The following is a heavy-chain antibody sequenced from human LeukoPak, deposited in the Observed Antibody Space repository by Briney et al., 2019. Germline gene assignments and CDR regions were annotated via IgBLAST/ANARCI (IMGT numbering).Heavy chain of an antibody. Sequence: GGALRLSCAASGFTFSSYGMSWVRQAPGKGLVWVSRIKTDGSSTSYADSVKGRFTISRDNAKNTMYLQMNSLRVEDTAVYYCARDFMYSISCTGCWGQGTLVTVSS. V-gene: IGHV3-74*01. CDR3: ARDFMYSISCTGC. CDR2: IKTDGSST. CDR1: GFTFSSYG. D-gene: IGHD6-13*01. J-gene: IGHJ4*02.